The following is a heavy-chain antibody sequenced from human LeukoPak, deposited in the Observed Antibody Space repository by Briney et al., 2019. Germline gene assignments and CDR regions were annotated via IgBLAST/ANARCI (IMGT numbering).Heavy chain of an antibody. CDR3: ARGQLLSGTAH. CDR2: IFTTGST. J-gene: IGHJ4*02. D-gene: IGHD1-7*01. Sequence: SETLSLTCTVSGASISNYYWSWIRQPAGKGLEWIGRIFTTGSTNYNPSLKSRVTISVDKSKNQVSLKLSSVTAADTAVYYCARGQLLSGTAHWGQGTLVTVSS. V-gene: IGHV4-4*07. CDR1: GASISNYY.